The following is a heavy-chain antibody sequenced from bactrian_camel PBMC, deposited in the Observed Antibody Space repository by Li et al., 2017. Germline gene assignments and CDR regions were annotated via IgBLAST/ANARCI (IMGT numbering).Heavy chain of an antibody. Sequence: HVQLVESGGGSVQAGASLRLSCLASGYTDGYYWAWFRQAPGKEREGVAAVESDGTTSYADSVKGRVTISRDNAKSTVYLQMNGLKSEDTAMYYCAAGRRNWWHFGLGYWGQGTQVTVS. CDR2: VESDGTT. CDR1: GYTDGYY. CDR3: AAGRRNWWHFGLGY. J-gene: IGHJ6*01. D-gene: IGHD7*01. V-gene: IGHV3S53*01.